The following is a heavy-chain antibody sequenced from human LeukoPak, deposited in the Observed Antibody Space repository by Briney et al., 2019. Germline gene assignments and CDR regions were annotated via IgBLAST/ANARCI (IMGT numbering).Heavy chain of an antibody. D-gene: IGHD6-19*01. J-gene: IGHJ4*02. CDR1: GGSISSYY. CDR3: ARHGSGIAVAGTLGIDY. Sequence: PSETLSLTFTVSGGSISSYYWSWTRQPPGKGLEWIGYIYYSGSTNYNPSLKSRVTISVDTSKNQFSLKLSSVTAADTAVYYCARHGSGIAVAGTLGIDYWGQGTLVTVSS. V-gene: IGHV4-59*08. CDR2: IYYSGST.